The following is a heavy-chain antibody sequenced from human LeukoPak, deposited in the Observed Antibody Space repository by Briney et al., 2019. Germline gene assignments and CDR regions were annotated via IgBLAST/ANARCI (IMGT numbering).Heavy chain of an antibody. CDR2: ISSSGSTI. V-gene: IGHV3-48*03. CDR1: GFTFSRYA. D-gene: IGHD3-10*01. J-gene: IGHJ6*02. Sequence: PGGSLRLSCAASGFTFSRYAMSWVRQAPGKGLEWVSYISSSGSTIYYADSVKGRFTISRDNAKNSLYLQMNSLRAEDTAVYHCARRYYYYGSGSYYRGGYGMDVWGQGTSVTVSS. CDR3: ARRYYYYGSGSYYRGGYGMDV.